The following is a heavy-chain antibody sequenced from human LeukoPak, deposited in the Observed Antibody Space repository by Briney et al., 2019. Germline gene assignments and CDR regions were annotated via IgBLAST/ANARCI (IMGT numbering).Heavy chain of an antibody. CDR2: TYHTGST. J-gene: IGHJ5*02. CDR3: ARGSVRGDFDP. Sequence: SETLSLTCTISGGSVSDYYWSWIRQSPGKGLEWIGYTYHTGSTSYSPSLKSRVTISVDTSKNQFSLKLSSVTAADTAVYSCARGSVRGDFDPWGQGTLVTVSS. D-gene: IGHD3-10*01. CDR1: GGSVSDYY. V-gene: IGHV4-59*02.